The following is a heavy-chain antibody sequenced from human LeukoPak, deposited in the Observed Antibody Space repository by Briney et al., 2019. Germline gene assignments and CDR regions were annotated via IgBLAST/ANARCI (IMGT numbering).Heavy chain of an antibody. V-gene: IGHV3-20*04. D-gene: IGHD6-13*01. Sequence: GGSLTLSCAASGFTFYDYGMSGVRQAPGKGLEWVSGINWNGGSTGYADSVKGRFTISRDNAKNSLYLQMNSLRAEDTALYYCARGTLKAAATDFDYWGQGTLVTVSS. J-gene: IGHJ4*02. CDR1: GFTFYDYG. CDR2: INWNGGST. CDR3: ARGTLKAAATDFDY.